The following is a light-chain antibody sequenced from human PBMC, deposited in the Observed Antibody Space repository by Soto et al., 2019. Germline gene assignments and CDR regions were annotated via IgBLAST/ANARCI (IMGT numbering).Light chain of an antibody. J-gene: IGKJ1*01. Sequence: DIQMTQSPSAPSSSVGDRVTITSRASQSISIYLNWYQQKPGKAPMLLIYAASSLQSGVPSRFRGGGSGTDFTLTISSLQPEDFAVYYCQQYNNWPRTFGQGTKVDIK. V-gene: IGKV1-39*01. CDR3: QQYNNWPRT. CDR2: AAS. CDR1: QSISIY.